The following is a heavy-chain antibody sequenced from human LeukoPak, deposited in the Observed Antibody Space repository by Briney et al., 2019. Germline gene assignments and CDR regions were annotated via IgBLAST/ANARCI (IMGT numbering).Heavy chain of an antibody. CDR3: ARGITMVRGVSPIDY. J-gene: IGHJ4*02. CDR1: GGTFSSYA. D-gene: IGHD3-10*01. Sequence: GASVKVSCKASGGTFSSYAISWVRQAPGQGLEWMGRIIPILGIANYAQKFQGRVTITADKSTSTAYMELSSLRSEDTAVYYCARGITMVRGVSPIDYWGQGTLVTVSS. CDR2: IIPILGIA. V-gene: IGHV1-69*04.